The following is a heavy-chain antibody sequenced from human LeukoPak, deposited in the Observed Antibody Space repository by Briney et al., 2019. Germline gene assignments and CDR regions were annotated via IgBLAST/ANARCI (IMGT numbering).Heavy chain of an antibody. CDR1: GFTFSTYN. D-gene: IGHD2-2*01. V-gene: IGHV3-30-3*01. J-gene: IGHJ6*02. CDR2: ISYDGSNE. CDR3: AREDCSSTSCQGGMDV. Sequence: PGGSLRLSCAASGFTFSTYNMNWVRQAPGRGLEWVAVISYDGSNEYYADSVKGRFTISRDNSKNTLYLQMNSLRVEDMAVYYCAREDCSSTSCQGGMDVWGQGTTVTVSS.